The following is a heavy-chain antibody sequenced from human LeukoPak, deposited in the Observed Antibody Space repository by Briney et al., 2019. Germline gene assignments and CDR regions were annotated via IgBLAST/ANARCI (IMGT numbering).Heavy chain of an antibody. CDR2: ISYDGSNK. J-gene: IGHJ6*02. Sequence: PGGSLRLSCAASGFTFSSYAMHWVRQAPGKGLEWVAVISYDGSNKYYADSVKGRFTISRDNSKNTLYLQMNSLRAEDTAVYYCVRGLTPRYYGMDVWGQGTTVTVSS. V-gene: IGHV3-30*04. CDR1: GFTFSSYA. CDR3: VRGLTPRYYGMDV. D-gene: IGHD4-23*01.